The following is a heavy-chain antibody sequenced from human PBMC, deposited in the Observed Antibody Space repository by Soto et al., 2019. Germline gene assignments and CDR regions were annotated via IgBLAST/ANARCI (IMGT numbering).Heavy chain of an antibody. CDR3: AKDQGSSWYEIDY. CDR1: GFTFSNYA. CDR2: ISGSGGST. Sequence: GGSLRLSCAASGFTFSNYAVTWVRQAPGKGPEWVSTISGSGGSTYYVDSVKGRFTISRDNSKNTLYLQMNSLRAEDTAVYYCAKDQGSSWYEIDYWGQGTLVTVSS. J-gene: IGHJ4*02. D-gene: IGHD6-13*01. V-gene: IGHV3-23*01.